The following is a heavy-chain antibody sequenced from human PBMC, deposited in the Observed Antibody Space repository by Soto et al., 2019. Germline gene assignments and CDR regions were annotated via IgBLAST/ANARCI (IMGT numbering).Heavy chain of an antibody. CDR2: IWFDGSNK. Sequence: QVQLVESGGGVVQPGTSLRLSCVASGFSFSDYGMRWVRQAPGKGLEWVAVIWFDGSNKYYGESVKGRFTISRDNSKNTVTLQMDRLRADDTAVYFCARRRSTVTTAWFYHAMDVWGQGTTVTVS. CDR3: ARRRSTVTTAWFYHAMDV. CDR1: GFSFSDYG. J-gene: IGHJ6*02. V-gene: IGHV3-33*01. D-gene: IGHD4-17*01.